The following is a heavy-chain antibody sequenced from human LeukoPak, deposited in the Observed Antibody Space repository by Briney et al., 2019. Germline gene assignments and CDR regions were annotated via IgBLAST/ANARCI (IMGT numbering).Heavy chain of an antibody. D-gene: IGHD3-22*01. CDR2: ISSSSSTI. CDR3: ARDSYGSSGYYYVSDY. Sequence: GGSLRLSCAASGFTFSTYSMNWVRQAPGKGLEWVSYISSSSSTIYYADPVKGRFTISRDNAKNSLYLQMSSLRDEDTAVYYCARDSYGSSGYYYVSDYWGQGTLVTVSS. CDR1: GFTFSTYS. J-gene: IGHJ4*02. V-gene: IGHV3-48*02.